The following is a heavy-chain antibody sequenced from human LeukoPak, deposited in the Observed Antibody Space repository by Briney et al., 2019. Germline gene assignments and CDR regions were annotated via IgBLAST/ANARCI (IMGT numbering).Heavy chain of an antibody. D-gene: IGHD2-21*02. CDR2: IGSTSHFR. J-gene: IGHJ4*02. CDR3: ARSCDGDCYTDY. Sequence: GGSLRLSCAASGFTFSNYSMNWVRQAPGKGLEWVSSIGSTSHFRYYADSLKGRVTISRDNAKNSLYLQMSSLRVEDTAVYYCARSCDGDCYTDYWGQGTLVTVSS. V-gene: IGHV3-21*01. CDR1: GFTFSNYS.